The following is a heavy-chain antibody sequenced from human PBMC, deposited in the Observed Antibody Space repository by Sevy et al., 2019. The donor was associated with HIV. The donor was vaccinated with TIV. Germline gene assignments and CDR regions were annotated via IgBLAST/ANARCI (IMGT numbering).Heavy chain of an antibody. CDR3: ARADYSSGWHTVDY. CDR2: IYYSGST. D-gene: IGHD6-19*01. CDR1: GGSISSYY. J-gene: IGHJ4*02. V-gene: IGHV4-59*01. Sequence: SETLSLTCTVSGGSISSYYWSWIRQPPGKGLEWIGYIYYSGSTNYNPSLKSRVTISVDTSKNQFSLKLSSVTAADTAVYYCARADYSSGWHTVDYWGQGTLVTVSS.